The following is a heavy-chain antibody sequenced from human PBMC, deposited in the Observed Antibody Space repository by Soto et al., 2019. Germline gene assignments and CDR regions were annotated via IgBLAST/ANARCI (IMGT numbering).Heavy chain of an antibody. V-gene: IGHV3-73*01. J-gene: IGHJ6*02. CDR1: GFTFSGSP. Sequence: GGSLRLSCAASGFTFSGSPIHWVRQASGKGLEWIGRVRGKANTYATAYAASVTGRFTISRDDSMNTAYLQMNSLKTEDTAVYYCTRLYCSCGGCQDFYYYGMDVWGQGTTVPVSS. D-gene: IGHD2-15*01. CDR2: VRGKANTYAT. CDR3: TRLYCSCGGCQDFYYYGMDV.